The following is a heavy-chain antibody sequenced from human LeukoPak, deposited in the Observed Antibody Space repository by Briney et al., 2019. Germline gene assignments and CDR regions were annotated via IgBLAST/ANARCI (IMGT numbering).Heavy chain of an antibody. Sequence: GGSLRLSCAASGFTFSSYSVNWVRQAPGKGLEWVSYISSSSSTIYYAESVKGRFTISRDNAKNSLYLQMNSLRAEDTAVYYCARGGTNFDYWGQGTLVTVSS. V-gene: IGHV3-48*01. CDR1: GFTFSSYS. CDR2: ISSSSSTI. CDR3: ARGGTNFDY. D-gene: IGHD2-15*01. J-gene: IGHJ4*02.